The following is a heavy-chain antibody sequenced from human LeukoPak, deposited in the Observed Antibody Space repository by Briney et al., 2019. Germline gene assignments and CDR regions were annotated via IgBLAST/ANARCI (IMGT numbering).Heavy chain of an antibody. V-gene: IGHV1-18*01. CDR2: ISAYNGNT. CDR1: GYTFTSYG. D-gene: IGHD3-3*01. J-gene: IGHJ4*02. CDR3: ARSGYYDFWSGYSVWYFDY. Sequence: ASVKVSCKASGYTFTSYGISWVRQAPGQGLEWMGWISAYNGNTNYAQKLQGRVTMTTDTSTSTAYMELRSLRSDDTAAYYCARSGYYDFWSGYSVWYFDYWGQGTLVTVSS.